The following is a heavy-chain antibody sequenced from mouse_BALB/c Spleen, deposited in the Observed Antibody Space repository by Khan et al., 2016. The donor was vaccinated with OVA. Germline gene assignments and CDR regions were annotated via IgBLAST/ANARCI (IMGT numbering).Heavy chain of an antibody. CDR1: GYSITSDYA. V-gene: IGHV3-2*02. CDR3: ARSDGGDFDY. J-gene: IGHJ2*01. Sequence: EVQLQESGPGLVKPSQSLSLTCTVTGYSITSDYAWNWIRQFPGNKLEWMGYISYSGNTKYNPSLKSRIPITRDTSENKFFLQLNSVTIEDTATYYCARSDGGDFDYWGQGTTLTVSS. CDR2: ISYSGNT. D-gene: IGHD2-3*01.